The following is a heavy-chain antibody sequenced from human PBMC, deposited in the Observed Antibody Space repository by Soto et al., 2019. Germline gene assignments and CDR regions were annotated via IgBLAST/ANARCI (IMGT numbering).Heavy chain of an antibody. CDR3: AREIRSGYYKYWYFDL. V-gene: IGHV1-2*04. Sequence: QVQLVQSGAEVKKSGASVKVSCKASGYTFTDYYMHWVRQAPGQGLEWMGWINPNSGGTKYAQKFQAWVTMTADTSISTAYLELSRLRSDHTAVYYCAREIRSGYYKYWYFDLWGRGTLVTVSS. D-gene: IGHD3-3*01. CDR1: GYTFTDYY. J-gene: IGHJ2*01. CDR2: INPNSGGT.